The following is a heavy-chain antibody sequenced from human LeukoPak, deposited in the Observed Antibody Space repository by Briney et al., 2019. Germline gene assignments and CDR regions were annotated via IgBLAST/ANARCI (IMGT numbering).Heavy chain of an antibody. V-gene: IGHV3-33*01. Sequence: PGGSLRLSCAASGFTFRSYGMHWVRQAPGKGLEWVAVIWFDGSKRYYADSVKGRFTISRDNSKNTLYLQMDSLRAEDTAVYYCARDPGIAVAVWALDMWGQGTMVTVSS. CDR3: ARDPGIAVAVWALDM. D-gene: IGHD6-13*01. J-gene: IGHJ3*02. CDR1: GFTFRSYG. CDR2: IWFDGSKR.